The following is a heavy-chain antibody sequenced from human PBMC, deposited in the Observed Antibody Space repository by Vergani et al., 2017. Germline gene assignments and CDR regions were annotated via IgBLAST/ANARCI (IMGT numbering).Heavy chain of an antibody. CDR3: AKEEVGATRFDY. J-gene: IGHJ4*02. Sequence: EVHLLESGGGQVEAGGSLRLSCVASGFTFSNSAMSWVRQTSGKGLEWVSAISGHGDRTYYADSVKGRFTISRDNSKNTVYLQMNSLRPEDTAVYYCAKEEVGATRFDYWGQGTLVTVSS. CDR1: GFTFSNSA. CDR2: ISGHGDRT. D-gene: IGHD1-26*01. V-gene: IGHV3-23*01.